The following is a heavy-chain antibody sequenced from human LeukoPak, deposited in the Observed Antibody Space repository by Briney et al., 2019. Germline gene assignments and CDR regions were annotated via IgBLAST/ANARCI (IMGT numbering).Heavy chain of an antibody. CDR1: GGSISSYY. V-gene: IGHV4-59*01. D-gene: IGHD2-2*01. CDR3: AREGDTMPRGWFDP. J-gene: IGHJ5*02. Sequence: SETLSLTCTVSGGSISSYYWSWIRQPPGKGLEWIGYIYYSGSTNYNPSLKSRVTISVDTSKNQFSLKLSSVTAADTAVYYCAREGDTMPRGWFDPWGQGTLVTVSS. CDR2: IYYSGST.